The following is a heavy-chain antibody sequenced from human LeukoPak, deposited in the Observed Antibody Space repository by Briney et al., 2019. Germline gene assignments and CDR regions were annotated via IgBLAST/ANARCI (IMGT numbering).Heavy chain of an antibody. Sequence: TGGSLRLSCVASGFTFSSYGMHWVRQAPGKGLEWVAVISYDGSNKYYADSVKGRFTISRDNSKNTLYLQMNSLRAEDTAVYYCAKDGGSYPSALWGQGTLVTVSS. CDR3: AKDGGSYPSAL. CDR2: ISYDGSNK. CDR1: GFTFSSYG. J-gene: IGHJ4*02. V-gene: IGHV3-30*18. D-gene: IGHD1-26*01.